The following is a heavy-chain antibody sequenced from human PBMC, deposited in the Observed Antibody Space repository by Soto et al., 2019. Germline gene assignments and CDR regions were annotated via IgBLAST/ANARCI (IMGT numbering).Heavy chain of an antibody. V-gene: IGHV3-23*01. CDR3: ATSFLEYFDY. Sequence: PGGSLRLSCAVSGFTFSSYAMSWVRQAPGKGLEWVSVITGSGGSTYYADSVKGRFTISRDNSKNTLYLQMNSLRAEDTAIYYCATSFLEYFDYWGQGTLVTVSS. CDR1: GFTFSSYA. J-gene: IGHJ4*02. CDR2: ITGSGGST.